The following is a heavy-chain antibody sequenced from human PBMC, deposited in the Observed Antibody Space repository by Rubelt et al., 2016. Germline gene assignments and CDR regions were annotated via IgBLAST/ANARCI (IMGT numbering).Heavy chain of an antibody. CDR3: SASAPTLFPLVSCEKSPSDTSSVAVXCLAQDV. CDR2: ISGSGGST. CDR1: GFTFSSYA. Sequence: EVQLVESGGGLIQPGGSLRLSCAASGFTFSSYAMSWVRQAPGKGLEWVSAISGSGGSTYYADSVKGRCTISRDNSKNTLYLQMNSLRAEDTAVYYWSASAPTLFPLVSCEKSPSDTSSVAVXCLAQDV. D-gene: IGHD6-25*01. V-gene: IGHV3-23*04. J-gene: IGHJ6*01.